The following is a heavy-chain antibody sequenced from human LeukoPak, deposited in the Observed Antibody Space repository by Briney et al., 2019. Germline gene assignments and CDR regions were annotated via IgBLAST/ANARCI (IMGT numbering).Heavy chain of an antibody. CDR1: GGSISSGGYY. CDR2: IYYSGST. J-gene: IGHJ4*02. Sequence: SQTLSLTCTVSGGSISSGGYYWSWICQHPGKGLEWIGYIYYSGSTYYNPSLKSRVTISVDTSKNQFSLKLSSVTAADTAVYYCARVKLYYFDYWGQGTLVTVSS. V-gene: IGHV4-31*03. D-gene: IGHD3-10*01. CDR3: ARVKLYYFDY.